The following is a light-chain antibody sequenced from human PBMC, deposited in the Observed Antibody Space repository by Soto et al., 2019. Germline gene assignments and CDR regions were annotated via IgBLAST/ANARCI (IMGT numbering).Light chain of an antibody. V-gene: IGLV1-40*01. CDR1: STNIGAGYD. CDR2: GTS. J-gene: IGLJ3*02. Sequence: QSVLTQPPSVSGAPGQRVTISCTGNSTNIGAGYDVHWYQHFPGTAPKLLIYGTSNRPSGVPDRFSASKSDTSASLAITGLQAEDEADFYCQSHDSSLRGVVFGGGTKLTVL. CDR3: QSHDSSLRGVV.